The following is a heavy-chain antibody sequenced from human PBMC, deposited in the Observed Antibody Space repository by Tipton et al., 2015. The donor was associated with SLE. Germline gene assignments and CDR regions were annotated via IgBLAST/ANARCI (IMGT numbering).Heavy chain of an antibody. J-gene: IGHJ5*02. CDR1: GGSISSSNYY. D-gene: IGHD4-11*01. CDR3: ARRSDDYSNWFDP. V-gene: IGHV4-39*07. CDR2: VFYSGNT. Sequence: GSLRLSCTVSGGSISSSNYYWGWIRQSPGKGLEWIGNVFYSGNTYYNPSLRSRVIISVATSKNQFSLKLNSVTAADTAVYYCARRSDDYSNWFDPWGQGTQVTVSS.